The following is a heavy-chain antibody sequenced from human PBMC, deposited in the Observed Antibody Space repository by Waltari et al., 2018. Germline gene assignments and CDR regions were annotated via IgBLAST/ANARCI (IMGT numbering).Heavy chain of an antibody. J-gene: IGHJ4*02. V-gene: IGHV4-39*01. D-gene: IGHD1-26*01. Sequence: RTGKGLEWIGKIYYSGSTYYNPSLKSRVTTYIDTSNNQFSRKLSSVTSADTAVYFCARLDIRSGSYYFDYWGQGTLGTVSS. CDR3: ARLDIRSGSYYFDY. CDR2: IYYSGST.